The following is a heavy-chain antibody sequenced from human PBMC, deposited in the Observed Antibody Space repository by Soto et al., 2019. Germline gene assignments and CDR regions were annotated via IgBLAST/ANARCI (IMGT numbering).Heavy chain of an antibody. J-gene: IGHJ3*02. CDR2: IYPLNSDT. CDR1: GYSFTSYW. CDR3: ARYCSSTSCYRGFDI. V-gene: IGHV5-51*01. Sequence: PGESLKISCKGSGYSFTSYWIGWVRQMPGKGLEWVGIIYPLNSDTRNSPSFQGQVTISVDRSISTAYLQWSSLKASETAMYYCARYCSSTSCYRGFDIWGQGTMVTVSS. D-gene: IGHD2-2*02.